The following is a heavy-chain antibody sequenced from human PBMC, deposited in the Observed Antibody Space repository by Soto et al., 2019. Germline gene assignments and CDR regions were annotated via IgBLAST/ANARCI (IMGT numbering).Heavy chain of an antibody. D-gene: IGHD6-13*01. CDR1: GYTFTSYG. Sequence: ASVKVSCKAPGYTFTSYGISWVRQAPGQGLEWMGWISAYNGNTNYAQKLQGRVTMTTDTSTSTAYMELRSLRSDDTAVYYCARDPYVGSSLSYFDYWGQGTLVTVSS. CDR3: ARDPYVGSSLSYFDY. J-gene: IGHJ4*02. CDR2: ISAYNGNT. V-gene: IGHV1-18*01.